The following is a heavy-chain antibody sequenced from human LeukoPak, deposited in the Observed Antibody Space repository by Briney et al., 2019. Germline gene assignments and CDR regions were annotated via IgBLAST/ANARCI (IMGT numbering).Heavy chain of an antibody. J-gene: IGHJ5*02. CDR3: ARVGDIRSGYYVWFDP. Sequence: ASVTVSCKASGYTFTGYYTHWVRQAPGQGLEWMGWINPNSGGTNYAQRFQGRVTMTRDTSISTAYMDLSSLRSDDTAVYYCARVGDIRSGYYVWFDPWGQGTLGAASS. CDR1: GYTFTGYY. V-gene: IGHV1-2*02. CDR2: INPNSGGT. D-gene: IGHD3-22*01.